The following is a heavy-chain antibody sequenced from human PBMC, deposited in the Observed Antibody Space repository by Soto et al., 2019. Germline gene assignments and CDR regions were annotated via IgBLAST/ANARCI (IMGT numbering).Heavy chain of an antibody. Sequence: GGSLRLSCAASGFTFSSYAMSWVRQAPGKGLEWVSAISGSGGSTYYADSVKGRFTISRDNSKNTLYLQMNSLRAEDTAVYYCAKAGITIFGVVIQYYFDYWGQGRLVTVST. D-gene: IGHD3-3*01. CDR1: GFTFSSYA. CDR2: ISGSGGST. J-gene: IGHJ4*02. CDR3: AKAGITIFGVVIQYYFDY. V-gene: IGHV3-23*01.